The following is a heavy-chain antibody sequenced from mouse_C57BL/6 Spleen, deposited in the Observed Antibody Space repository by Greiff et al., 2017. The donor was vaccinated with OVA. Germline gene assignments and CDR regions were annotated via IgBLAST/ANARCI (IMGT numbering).Heavy chain of an antibody. D-gene: IGHD4-1*01. CDR2: IDPSDSYT. CDR3: ARGTGTDY. CDR1: GYAFSSYW. V-gene: IGHV1-69*01. Sequence: VQLQQSVAELVKPGASVKISCKASGYAFSSYWMNWVKQRPGNGLEWIGEIDPSDSYTNYNQKFKGKSTLTVDKSSSTAYMQLSSLTSEDSAVYYCARGTGTDYWGQGTTLTVSS. J-gene: IGHJ2*01.